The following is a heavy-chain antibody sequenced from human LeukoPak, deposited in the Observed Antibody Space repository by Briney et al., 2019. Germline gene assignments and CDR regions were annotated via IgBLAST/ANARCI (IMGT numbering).Heavy chain of an antibody. CDR2: ISSSSSYI. V-gene: IGHV3-21*01. Sequence: PGGSLRLSCAASGFTLSSYSMNWVRQAPGKGLEWVSSISSSSSYIYYADSVKGRFTTSRDNAKNSLYLQMNSLRAEDTAVYYCARPGGVGNYYYYMDVWGKGTTVTVSS. CDR1: GFTLSSYS. J-gene: IGHJ6*03. CDR3: ARPGGVGNYYYYMDV. D-gene: IGHD1-26*01.